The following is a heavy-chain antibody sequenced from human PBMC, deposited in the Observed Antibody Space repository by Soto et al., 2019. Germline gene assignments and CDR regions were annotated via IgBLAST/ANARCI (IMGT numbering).Heavy chain of an antibody. V-gene: IGHV1-46*04. CDR1: GDTFTTNY. J-gene: IGHJ6*02. CDR2: INPNSGAT. CDR3: ASRVLCDMDV. D-gene: IGHD2-21*01. Sequence: QEQLVQSGAEAKEPGASLKVSCKASGDTFTTNYIHWVRQAPGQGLGWMGRINPNSGATLYAQKLQGRLTLTTDTSTSTVYMDLNSLKSEDSAVYYCASRVLCDMDVWGQGTTVTVSS.